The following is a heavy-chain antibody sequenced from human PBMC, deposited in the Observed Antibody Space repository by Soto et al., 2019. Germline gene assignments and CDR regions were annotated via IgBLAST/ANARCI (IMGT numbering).Heavy chain of an antibody. D-gene: IGHD6-19*01. CDR1: GFTFSSYG. J-gene: IGHJ6*02. Sequence: QVQLVESGGGVVQPGRSLRLSCAASGFTFSSYGMHWVRQAPGKGLEGVAVISYDGSNKYYADSVKGRFTIARDNSKNKLYLQMSSLRAEDTAVYYCVKDGSSGWPYYYGLDVWGQGTSVTVSS. V-gene: IGHV3-30*18. CDR3: VKDGSSGWPYYYGLDV. CDR2: ISYDGSNK.